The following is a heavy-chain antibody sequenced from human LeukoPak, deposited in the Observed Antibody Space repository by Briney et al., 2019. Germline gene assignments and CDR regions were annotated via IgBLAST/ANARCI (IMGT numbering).Heavy chain of an antibody. V-gene: IGHV3-23*01. J-gene: IGHJ3*02. CDR3: AKTLGYCTNGVCYSVEGAFDI. Sequence: GGSLRFSCAASGFTFSSYAMSWVRQAPGKGLEWVSAISGSGGSTYYADSVKGRFTISRDTSKNTLYLQMNSLRAEGTAVYYCAKTLGYCTNGVCYSVEGAFDIWGQGTMVTVSS. D-gene: IGHD2-8*01. CDR2: ISGSGGST. CDR1: GFTFSSYA.